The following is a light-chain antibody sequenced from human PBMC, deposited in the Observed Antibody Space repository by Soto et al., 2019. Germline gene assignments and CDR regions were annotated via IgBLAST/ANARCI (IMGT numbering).Light chain of an antibody. Sequence: QSVLTQPPSASASLGASVTLTCTLSSGYSNYKVDWYQQRPGKGPRFVMRVGTGGIVGSKGDGIPDRFSVLGSGLNRYLTVKNIQEEDESDYHGGAYHGSGSNFAVVFGGGTKLTVL. J-gene: IGLJ2*01. CDR1: SGYSNYK. CDR2: VGTGGIVG. V-gene: IGLV9-49*01. CDR3: GAYHGSGSNFAVV.